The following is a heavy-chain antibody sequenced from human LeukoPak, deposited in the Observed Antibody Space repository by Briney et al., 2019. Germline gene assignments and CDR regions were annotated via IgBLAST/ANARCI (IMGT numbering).Heavy chain of an antibody. Sequence: GGSLRLSCAASGFTFSSYGMHWVRQAPGKGLEWVAVISYDGSNKYYADSVKGRFTISRDNSKNTLYLQMNSLRAEDTAVYYCAKEGEVVTAIGDYWGQGTLVTVSS. V-gene: IGHV3-30*18. CDR3: AKEGEVVTAIGDY. CDR1: GFTFSSYG. J-gene: IGHJ4*02. CDR2: ISYDGSNK. D-gene: IGHD2-21*02.